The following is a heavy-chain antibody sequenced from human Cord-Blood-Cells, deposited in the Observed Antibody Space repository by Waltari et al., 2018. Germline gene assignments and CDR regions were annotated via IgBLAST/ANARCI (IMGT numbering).Heavy chain of an antibody. CDR3: ARKSRCTNVVCYTPFDY. Sequence: QVQLQESGPGLVKPSETLSLTCTVSGYSISSGYYWGWIRQPPGKGLEWIGSIYHSGSTYYNPSLKSRVTISVDTSKNQFSLKLSSVTAADTAVYYCARKSRCTNVVCYTPFDYWGQGTLVTVSS. D-gene: IGHD2-8*01. CDR1: GYSISSGYY. V-gene: IGHV4-38-2*02. J-gene: IGHJ4*02. CDR2: IYHSGST.